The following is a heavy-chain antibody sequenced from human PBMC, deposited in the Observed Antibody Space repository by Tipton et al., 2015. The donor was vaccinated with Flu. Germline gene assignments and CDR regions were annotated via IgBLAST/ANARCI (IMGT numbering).Heavy chain of an antibody. Sequence: LVKPTQTLTLTCTFSGFSLSTSGMCVSWIRQPPGKALEWLARIYWDDDKYYSTSLKTRLTISKDTSKNQVVLTMTNMDPVDTAPYSCARAIVVVPAAIPYYGMDVWGQGTTVTVSS. J-gene: IGHJ6*02. CDR1: GFSLSTSGMC. CDR2: IYWDDDK. D-gene: IGHD2-2*01. CDR3: ARAIVVVPAAIPYYGMDV. V-gene: IGHV2-70*11.